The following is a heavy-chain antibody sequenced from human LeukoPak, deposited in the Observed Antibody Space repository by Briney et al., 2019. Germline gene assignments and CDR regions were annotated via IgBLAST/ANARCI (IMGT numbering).Heavy chain of an antibody. CDR2: INWNGGST. V-gene: IGHV3-20*04. CDR3: ARGKAARPIRYNWFDP. J-gene: IGHJ5*02. CDR1: GFTFDDYG. D-gene: IGHD6-6*01. Sequence: RGSLRLSCAASGFTFDDYGMSWVRQAPGKGLEWVSGINWNGGSTGYADSVKGRFTISRDNAKNSLYLQMNSLRAEDTAVYYCARGKAARPIRYNWFDPWGQGTLVTVSS.